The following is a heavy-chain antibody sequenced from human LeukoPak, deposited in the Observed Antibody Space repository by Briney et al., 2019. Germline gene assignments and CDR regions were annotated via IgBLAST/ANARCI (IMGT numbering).Heavy chain of an antibody. J-gene: IGHJ6*02. V-gene: IGHV3-23*01. CDR1: GFTFSSYA. Sequence: GGSLRLSCAASGFTFSSYAMSWVRQAPGKGLEWVSAISGSGGSTYYADSVKGQFTISRDNSKNTLYLQMNSLGAEDTAVYYCAKGGYSSSWYDYYYYGMDVWGQGTTVTVSS. CDR2: ISGSGGST. D-gene: IGHD6-13*01. CDR3: AKGGYSSSWYDYYYYGMDV.